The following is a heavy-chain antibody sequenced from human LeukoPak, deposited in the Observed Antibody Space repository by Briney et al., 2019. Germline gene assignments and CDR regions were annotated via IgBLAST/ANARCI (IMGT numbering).Heavy chain of an antibody. CDR2: INPDSGGT. J-gene: IGHJ4*02. D-gene: IGHD4-17*01. V-gene: IGHV1-2*02. CDR1: GYIFTGYN. Sequence: ASVKVSCKSSGYIFTGYNMQWLRQAPGQGLQWMGWINPDSGGTNYAQKFQGRVTMTRDTSISTAYMELSRLRSDDTAVYYCARAGRGDDYGDYYFDYWGQGTLVTVSS. CDR3: ARAGRGDDYGDYYFDY.